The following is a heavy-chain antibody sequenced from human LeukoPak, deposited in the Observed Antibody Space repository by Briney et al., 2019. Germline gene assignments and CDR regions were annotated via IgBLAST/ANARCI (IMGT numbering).Heavy chain of an antibody. V-gene: IGHV1-18*04. CDR3: ARGTVTAVGATGTGTDY. Sequence: ASVKVFCKASGYTFTQYGISWARQAPGQGLEWMGWISTYNGNTNYAQKLQGRVTMTTERFTSTAYMELRGLRSDDTAVYYCARGTVTAVGATGTGTDYWGQGTLVTVSS. J-gene: IGHJ4*02. D-gene: IGHD1-26*01. CDR1: GYTFTQYG. CDR2: ISTYNGNT.